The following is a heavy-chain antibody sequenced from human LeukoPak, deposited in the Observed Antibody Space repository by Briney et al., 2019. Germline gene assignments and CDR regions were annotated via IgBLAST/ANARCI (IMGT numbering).Heavy chain of an antibody. CDR1: GGSFSGYY. J-gene: IGHJ6*02. D-gene: IGHD2-2*02. CDR3: ARRRLPKYCSSTSCYTPFYYYGMDV. V-gene: IGHV4-34*01. CDR2: INHSGST. Sequence: SETLSLTCAVYGGSFSGYYWSWIRQPPGKGLEWIGEINHSGSTNYNPSLKSRVTISVDTSKNQFSLKLSSVTAADTAVYYCARRRLPKYCSSTSCYTPFYYYGMDVWGQGTTVTVFS.